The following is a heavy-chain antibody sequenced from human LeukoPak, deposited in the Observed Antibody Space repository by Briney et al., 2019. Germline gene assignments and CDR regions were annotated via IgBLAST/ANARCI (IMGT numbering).Heavy chain of an antibody. D-gene: IGHD5-12*01. Sequence: GGSLRLSCAASGFTFSSYAMHWVRQAPGKGLEWVAVISYDGSNKCYADSVKGRFTISRDNSKNTLYLQMNSLRAEDTALYYCAKGVGGGYDDYWGQGTLVTVSS. CDR2: ISYDGSNK. J-gene: IGHJ4*02. V-gene: IGHV3-30-3*01. CDR3: AKGVGGGYDDY. CDR1: GFTFSSYA.